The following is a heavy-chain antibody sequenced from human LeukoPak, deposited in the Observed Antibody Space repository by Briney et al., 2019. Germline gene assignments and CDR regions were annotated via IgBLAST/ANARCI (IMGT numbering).Heavy chain of an antibody. J-gene: IGHJ6*02. Sequence: ASLKVSCKASGYTFTSYDINWVRQATGQGLEWMGWMNPNSGNTGYAQKFQGRVTMTRNTSISTAYMELSSLRSEDTAVYYCARTVGSAAYYYYGMDVWGQGTTVTVSS. D-gene: IGHD1-26*01. V-gene: IGHV1-8*01. CDR3: ARTVGSAAYYYYGMDV. CDR1: GYTFTSYD. CDR2: MNPNSGNT.